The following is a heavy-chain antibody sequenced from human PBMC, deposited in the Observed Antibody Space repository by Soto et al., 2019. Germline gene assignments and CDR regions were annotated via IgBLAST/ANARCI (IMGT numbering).Heavy chain of an antibody. CDR2: ISNYGRTI. CDR1: GTTFSHHA. J-gene: IGHJ4*02. D-gene: IGHD3-22*01. V-gene: IGHV3-48*03. CDR3: ARWPNYYDSSTYYRQEYFGY. Sequence: GGSLRLSCATSGTTFSHHALNWVRQAPGKGLEWLAYISNYGRTIYYADSVKGRFTISRDNAKNSLYLQMSSLRAEDTAVYHCARWPNYYDSSTYYRQEYFGYWGQGILVTVSS.